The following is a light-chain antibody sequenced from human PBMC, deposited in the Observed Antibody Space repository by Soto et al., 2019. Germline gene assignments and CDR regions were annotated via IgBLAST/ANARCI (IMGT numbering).Light chain of an antibody. CDR1: QGISSN. J-gene: IGKJ1*01. V-gene: IGKV1-9*01. Sequence: QLTQSPSSLSASVVDRVTSTCXSSQGISSNLAWYQQKPGRAPKLLIFGASTLQSGVPSRFSGSGSGTDFTLTISSLQPEDFATYFCQKLNAYPPWTFGQGTKVDIK. CDR2: GAS. CDR3: QKLNAYPPWT.